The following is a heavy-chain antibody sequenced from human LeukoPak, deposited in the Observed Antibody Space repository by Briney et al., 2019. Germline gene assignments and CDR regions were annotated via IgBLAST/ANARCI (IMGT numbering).Heavy chain of an antibody. D-gene: IGHD5-24*01. J-gene: IGHJ4*02. CDR1: GGSFSGYY. Sequence: PSETLSLTCAVYGGSFSGYYWSWIRQPPGKGLEWIGEINHSGSTNYNPSLKSRVTISVDTSKNQFSLKLSSVTAADTAVYYCARGLQSWGQGTLATVSS. V-gene: IGHV4-34*01. CDR2: INHSGST. CDR3: ARGLQS.